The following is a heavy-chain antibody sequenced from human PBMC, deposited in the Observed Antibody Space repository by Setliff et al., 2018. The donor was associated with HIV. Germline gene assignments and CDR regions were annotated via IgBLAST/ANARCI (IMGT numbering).Heavy chain of an antibody. CDR3: ARIVALNGYPSDY. D-gene: IGHD2-8*01. J-gene: IGHJ4*02. V-gene: IGHV1-18*01. CDR2: ISVKNGNT. CDR1: GYTFTGWY. Sequence: ASVKVSCKASGYTFTGWYMHWVRQAPGQGLEWMGWISVKNGNTNYAQKFQGRVTMTTDTSTSTAYMELRSLGSDDTAVYYCARIVALNGYPSDYWGQGTLVTVSS.